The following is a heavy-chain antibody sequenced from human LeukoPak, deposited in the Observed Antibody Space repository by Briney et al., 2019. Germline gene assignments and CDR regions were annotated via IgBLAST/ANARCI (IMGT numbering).Heavy chain of an antibody. CDR2: VSHSGSI. J-gene: IGHJ4*02. CDR1: GGSISSSSYS. D-gene: IGHD5-12*01. CDR3: WAIVTTIKLDF. Sequence: SETLSLTCTVSGGSISSSSYSWGWIRQPPGRGLEWIGSVSHSGSINYDPSLKNRVTISVDTSKNQFSLKLSSVTAADTAVYYCWAIVTTIKLDFWGQGTLVTVSS. V-gene: IGHV4-39*01.